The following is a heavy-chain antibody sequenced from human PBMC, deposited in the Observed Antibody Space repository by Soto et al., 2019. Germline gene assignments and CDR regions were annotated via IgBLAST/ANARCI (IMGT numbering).Heavy chain of an antibody. CDR3: ATLGYCSGGSCYLFDY. CDR2: ISGSGGST. CDR1: GFTFSSYA. V-gene: IGHV3-23*01. D-gene: IGHD2-15*01. Sequence: GGSLRLSCAASGFTFSSYAMSWVRQAPGKGLEWVSGISGSGGSTFYADSVKGRFTISRDNSKNTLYLQMNSLRAEDTAVYYCATLGYCSGGSCYLFDYWGRGTLVTVS. J-gene: IGHJ4*02.